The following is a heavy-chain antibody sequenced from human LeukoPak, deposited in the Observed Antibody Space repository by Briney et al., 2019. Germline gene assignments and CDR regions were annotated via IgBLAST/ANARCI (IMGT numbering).Heavy chain of an antibody. Sequence: ASVKVSCKASGYTFTGYYMHWVRQAPGQGLEWMGRINPNSGGTNYAQKLQGRVTMTTDTSTSTAYMELRSLRSDDTAVYYCARDDYVWGSYRYTGDYWGQGTLVTVSS. J-gene: IGHJ4*02. CDR3: ARDDYVWGSYRYTGDY. V-gene: IGHV1-2*06. CDR1: GYTFTGYY. CDR2: INPNSGGT. D-gene: IGHD3-16*02.